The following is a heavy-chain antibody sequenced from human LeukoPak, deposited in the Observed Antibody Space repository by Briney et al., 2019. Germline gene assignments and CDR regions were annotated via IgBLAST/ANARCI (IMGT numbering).Heavy chain of an antibody. D-gene: IGHD4-11*01. J-gene: IGHJ6*02. CDR3: ARASGNYVSYYYYGMDV. CDR1: GYTFTGYY. Sequence: ASVKVSCKASGYTFTGYYIHWVRQAPGQGLEWMGWINPNSGGTNYAQKLQGRVTMTTDTSTSTAYMELRSLRFDDTAVYYCARASGNYVSYYYYGMDVWGQGTLVTVSS. V-gene: IGHV1-2*02. CDR2: INPNSGGT.